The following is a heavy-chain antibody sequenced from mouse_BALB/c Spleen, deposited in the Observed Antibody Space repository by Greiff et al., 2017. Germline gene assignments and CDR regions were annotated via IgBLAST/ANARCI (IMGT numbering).Heavy chain of an antibody. CDR1: GFTFSSYG. Sequence: EVQRVESGGGLVQPGGSLKLSCAASGFTFSSYGMSWVRQTPDKRLELVATINSNGGSTYYPDSVKGRFTISRDNAKNTLYLQMSSLKSEDTAMYYCARERTPRVHYDAMDYWGQGTSVTVSS. D-gene: IGHD3-1*01. CDR3: ARERTPRVHYDAMDY. J-gene: IGHJ4*01. CDR2: INSNGGST. V-gene: IGHV5-6-3*01.